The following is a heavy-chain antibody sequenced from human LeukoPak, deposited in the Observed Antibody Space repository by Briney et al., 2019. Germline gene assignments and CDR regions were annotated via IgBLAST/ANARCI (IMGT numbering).Heavy chain of an antibody. CDR1: GYTFTGYY. CDR2: INPNSGGT. V-gene: IGHV1-2*04. CDR3: ARDVMLYSSGWYFDY. Sequence: ASVKVSCKASGYTFTGYYMHWVRQDPGQGLEWMGWINPNSGGTNYAQKFQGWVTMTRDTSISTAYMELSRLRSDDTAVYYCARDVMLYSSGWYFDYWGQGTLVTVSS. D-gene: IGHD6-19*01. J-gene: IGHJ4*02.